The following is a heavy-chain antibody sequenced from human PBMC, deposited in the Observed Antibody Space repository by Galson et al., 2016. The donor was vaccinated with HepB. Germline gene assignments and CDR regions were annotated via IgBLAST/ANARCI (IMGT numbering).Heavy chain of an antibody. Sequence: SLRLSCAASGFTFSSYGMHWVRQAPGKGLEWVAVISSDGSHKYYADSVKGRFTTSRDNPKNTLYLQMSSLRPEDTAVYYCAKDVGGARGSRGWSWGASYDYYYYGMDVWGQGTTVTVSS. CDR2: ISSDGSHK. CDR3: AKDVGGARGSRGWSWGASYDYYYYGMDV. J-gene: IGHJ6*02. D-gene: IGHD6-19*01. CDR1: GFTFSSYG. V-gene: IGHV3-30*18.